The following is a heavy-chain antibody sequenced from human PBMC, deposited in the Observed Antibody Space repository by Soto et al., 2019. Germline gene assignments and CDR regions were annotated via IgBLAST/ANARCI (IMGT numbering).Heavy chain of an antibody. D-gene: IGHD3-10*01. CDR2: IIPIFGTA. V-gene: IGHV1-69*01. J-gene: IGHJ6*02. CDR1: GGTFSSYA. CDR3: ARGWGFGEFPVRYYGMDV. Sequence: QVQLVQSGAEVKKPGSSVKVSCKASGGTFSSYAISWVRQAPGQGLEWMGGIIPIFGTANYAQKFQGRVTITADESTSTAYMELSSLRSEDTAVYYCARGWGFGEFPVRYYGMDVWGQGTTVTVSS.